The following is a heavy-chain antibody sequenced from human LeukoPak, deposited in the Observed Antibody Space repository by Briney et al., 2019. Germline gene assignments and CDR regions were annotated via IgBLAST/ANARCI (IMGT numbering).Heavy chain of an antibody. D-gene: IGHD6-13*01. Sequence: GASVKVSCKASGYTFTSYDINWVRQATGQGLEWMGWMNPNSGNTGYAQKFQGRVTITKNTSISTAYMELSSLRSEDTAVYYCARGAPVPGYSSSWYYYYYGMDVWGQGTTVTVSS. CDR1: GYTFTSYD. CDR2: MNPNSGNT. J-gene: IGHJ6*02. V-gene: IGHV1-8*01. CDR3: ARGAPVPGYSSSWYYYYYGMDV.